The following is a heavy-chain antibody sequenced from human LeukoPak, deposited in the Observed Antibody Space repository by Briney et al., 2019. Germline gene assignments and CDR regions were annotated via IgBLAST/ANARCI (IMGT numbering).Heavy chain of an antibody. Sequence: PGGSLRLSCAASGFTFSSYAMSWVRPAPGKGLEWVSAISGSSGSTYYADSVKGRFTISRDNSKNTLYLQMNSLRAEDTAVYYCAKVGTMIVVVITNYYFDYLGQGTLVTVSS. D-gene: IGHD3-22*01. CDR2: ISGSSGST. V-gene: IGHV3-23*01. CDR3: AKVGTMIVVVITNYYFDY. CDR1: GFTFSSYA. J-gene: IGHJ4*02.